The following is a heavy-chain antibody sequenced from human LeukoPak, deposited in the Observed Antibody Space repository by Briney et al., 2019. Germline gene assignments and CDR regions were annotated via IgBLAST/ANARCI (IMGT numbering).Heavy chain of an antibody. J-gene: IGHJ4*02. CDR3: AVGRDGYNFFSF. CDR2: IYYSGHT. D-gene: IGHD5-24*01. Sequence: KASATLSLTCTVSGGSISSSSYYWGWIRQPPGKGLEWIGSIYYSGHTYYNPSLKSRVTISVDTSKNQFPLKLSSVTAADTAVYYCAVGRDGYNFFSFGGQGTLVTVSS. V-gene: IGHV4-39*01. CDR1: GGSISSSSYY.